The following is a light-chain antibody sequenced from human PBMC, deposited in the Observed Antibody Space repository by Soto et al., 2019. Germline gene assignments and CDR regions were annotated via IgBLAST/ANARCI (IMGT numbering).Light chain of an antibody. V-gene: IGKV1-5*01. J-gene: IGKJ2*01. CDR1: QSISSW. Sequence: DIQMTHSPSTLSASVGDRVTITCRASQSISSWVAWYQQKPGKAPKLLIYDAFSLESGVPSRFSGSGSGTEFTLPISSLQPYDFATYYCQQYNSYSRYTFGQGPKLEIQ. CDR2: DAF. CDR3: QQYNSYSRYT.